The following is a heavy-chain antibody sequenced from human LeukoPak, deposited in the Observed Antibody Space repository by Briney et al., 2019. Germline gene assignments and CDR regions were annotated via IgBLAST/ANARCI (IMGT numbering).Heavy chain of an antibody. CDR1: GGPISSHY. Sequence: SETQSLTCTVSGGPISSHYWSWIRQPPGEGLEWIGYISYSGRINYNPSLKSRVTLSLDTSKNQFSLTLTSVTAADTAVYYCARGAGWWDYWGQGTLVTVSS. CDR2: ISYSGRI. V-gene: IGHV4-59*11. J-gene: IGHJ4*02. CDR3: ARGAGWWDY. D-gene: IGHD2-15*01.